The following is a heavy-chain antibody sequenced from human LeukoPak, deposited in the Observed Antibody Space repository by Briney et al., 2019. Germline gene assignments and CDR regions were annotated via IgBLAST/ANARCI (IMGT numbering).Heavy chain of an antibody. V-gene: IGHV1-2*02. J-gene: IGHJ3*02. Sequence: ASVKVSCKASGYTFTGYYMHWVRQAPGQGLEWMGWINPNSGGTNYAQKFQGRVTMTRDTSISTASMELSRLRSDDTAVYYCASYCTNGVCYRHAFENWGQGTMVTVSS. CDR2: INPNSGGT. CDR1: GYTFTGYY. D-gene: IGHD2-8*01. CDR3: ASYCTNGVCYRHAFEN.